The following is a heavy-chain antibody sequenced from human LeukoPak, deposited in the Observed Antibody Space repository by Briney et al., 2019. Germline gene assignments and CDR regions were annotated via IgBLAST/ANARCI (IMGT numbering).Heavy chain of an antibody. CDR3: ERDWRWDYGSGCSAFCV. J-gene: IGHJ3*01. CDR1: GFTFSIYW. D-gene: IGHD3-10*01. V-gene: IGHV3-7*01. Sequence: PRRSLRLSFSPSGFTFSIYWMSWVRHAPGKGREWVVNINQGGSENYYVDYVKGRFTISRDNAKNSLYLQINSLRAEDTAVYDCERDWRWDYGSGCSAFCVRGTGTMVTVAS. CDR2: INQGGSEN.